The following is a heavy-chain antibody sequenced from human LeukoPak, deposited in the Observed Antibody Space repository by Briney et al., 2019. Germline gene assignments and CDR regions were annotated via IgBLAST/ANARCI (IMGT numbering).Heavy chain of an antibody. CDR2: INSDGSST. Sequence: GGSLRLSCAASGFTFSSYWMHWVRQAPGKGLVWVSRINSDGSSTSYADSVKGRFTISRDNSKNTLYLQMNSLRAEDTAVYYCAKEGSGWYFDYWGQGTLVTVSS. V-gene: IGHV3-74*01. CDR1: GFTFSSYW. CDR3: AKEGSGWYFDY. D-gene: IGHD6-19*01. J-gene: IGHJ4*02.